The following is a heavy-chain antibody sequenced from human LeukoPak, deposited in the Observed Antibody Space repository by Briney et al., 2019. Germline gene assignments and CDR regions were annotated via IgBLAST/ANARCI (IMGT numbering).Heavy chain of an antibody. D-gene: IGHD6-6*01. CDR3: ATWGSIAARPLDY. CDR2: INPSGGST. Sequence: ASVKVSCKAPGYTFTSYYMHWVRQAPGQGLEWMGIINPSGGSTSYAQKFQGRVTMTRDTSTSTVYMELSSLRSEDTAVYYCATWGSIAARPLDYWGQGTLVTVSS. J-gene: IGHJ4*02. V-gene: IGHV1-46*03. CDR1: GYTFTSYY.